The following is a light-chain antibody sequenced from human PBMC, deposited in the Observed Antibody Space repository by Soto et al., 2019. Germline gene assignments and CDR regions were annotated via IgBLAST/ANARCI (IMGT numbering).Light chain of an antibody. J-gene: IGKJ2*01. V-gene: IGKV3-20*01. Sequence: EIVLTQSPGTLSLSPGERATVSCRASQSVSSSHLAWYQQKSGQAPRLLIYGASSRATGIPDRFSGSGSGTDFTLNISRLEPEDFAVYYCQLYGSSPLYIFGQGTNLEIK. CDR1: QSVSSSH. CDR3: QLYGSSPLYI. CDR2: GAS.